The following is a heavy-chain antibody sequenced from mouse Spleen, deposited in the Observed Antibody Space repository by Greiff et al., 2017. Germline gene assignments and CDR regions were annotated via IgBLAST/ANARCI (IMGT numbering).Heavy chain of an antibody. J-gene: IGHJ1*01. CDR3: ARGDGWYFDV. CDR1: GYTFTDYY. V-gene: IGHV1-26*01. CDR2: INPNNGGT. Sequence: VQLQQSGPELVKPGASVKISCKASGYTFTDYYMNWVKQSHGKSLEWIGDINPNNGGTSYNQKFKGKATLTVDKSSSTAYMELRSLTSEDSAVYYCARGDGWYFDVWGAGTTVTVSS.